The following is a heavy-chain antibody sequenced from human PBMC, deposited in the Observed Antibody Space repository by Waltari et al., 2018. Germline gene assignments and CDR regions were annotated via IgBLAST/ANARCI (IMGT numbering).Heavy chain of an antibody. CDR1: GYTFTGYY. J-gene: IGHJ1*01. Sequence: QVQLVQSGAEVKKPGASVKVSCKASGYTFTGYYMHWVRQAPGQGLEWMGRIHPNSGGTNYAQKFQVRFTISRDNSKHTLYLQMGSLRAEDMAVYYCARGSGWFQHCGQGTLVTVSS. D-gene: IGHD6-19*01. V-gene: IGHV1-2*06. CDR2: IHPNSGGT. CDR3: ARGSGWFQH.